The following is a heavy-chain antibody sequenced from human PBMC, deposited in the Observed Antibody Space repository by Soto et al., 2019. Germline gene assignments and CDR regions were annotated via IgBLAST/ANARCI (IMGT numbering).Heavy chain of an antibody. J-gene: IGHJ6*02. Sequence: GGSLRLSCAASGFTFSSYSMNWVRQAPGKGLEWVSYISSSSSTIYYADSVKGRFTISRDNAKNSLYLQMNSLRDEDTAVYYCARDDAGVLKYYYYGMDVWGQGTTVTVSS. D-gene: IGHD3-9*01. CDR1: GFTFSSYS. CDR2: ISSSSSTI. V-gene: IGHV3-48*02. CDR3: ARDDAGVLKYYYYGMDV.